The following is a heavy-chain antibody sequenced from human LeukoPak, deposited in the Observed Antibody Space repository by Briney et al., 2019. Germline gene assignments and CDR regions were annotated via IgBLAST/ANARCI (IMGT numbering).Heavy chain of an antibody. Sequence: SETLSLTCTVSGDSISTSNSYWGWIRQPPGKGLEWIGSIYHSGSTYYNPSLKSRVTISVDTSKNQFSLKLSSVTAADTAVYYCARDLGIAARPDYWGQGTLVTVSS. D-gene: IGHD6-6*01. CDR2: IYHSGST. J-gene: IGHJ4*02. V-gene: IGHV4-39*07. CDR3: ARDLGIAARPDY. CDR1: GDSISTSNSY.